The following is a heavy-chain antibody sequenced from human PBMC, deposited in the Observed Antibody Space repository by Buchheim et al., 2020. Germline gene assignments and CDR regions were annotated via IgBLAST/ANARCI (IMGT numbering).Heavy chain of an antibody. J-gene: IGHJ4*02. Sequence: QVQLQQWGAGLLKPSETLSLTCAVYGGSFSGYYWSWIRQPPGKGLEWIGEINHSGSTNYNPSLKSRVTISVDTSKNQFSLKLSSVTAADTAVYYCARGRRRGVVTPGPQGHYFDYWGQGTL. CDR3: ARGRRRGVVTPGPQGHYFDY. CDR1: GGSFSGYY. V-gene: IGHV4-34*01. D-gene: IGHD3-3*01. CDR2: INHSGST.